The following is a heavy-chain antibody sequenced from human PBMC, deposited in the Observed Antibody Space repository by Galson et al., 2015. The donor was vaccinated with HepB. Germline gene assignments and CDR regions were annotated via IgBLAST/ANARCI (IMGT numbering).Heavy chain of an antibody. CDR2: IVVGSGNT. CDR3: AAGFWEIAAAGGLDYYGMDV. Sequence: SVKVSCKASGFTFTSSAVQWVRQARGQRLEWIGWIVVGSGNTNYAQKFQERVTITRDMSTSTAYMELSSLRSEDTAVYYCAAGFWEIAAAGGLDYYGMDVWGQGTTVTVSS. V-gene: IGHV1-58*01. CDR1: GFTFTSSA. D-gene: IGHD6-13*01. J-gene: IGHJ6*02.